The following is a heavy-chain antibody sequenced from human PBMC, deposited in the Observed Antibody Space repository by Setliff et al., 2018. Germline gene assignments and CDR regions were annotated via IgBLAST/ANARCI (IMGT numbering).Heavy chain of an antibody. J-gene: IGHJ5*02. D-gene: IGHD3-22*01. CDR1: GYTFTGYY. V-gene: IGHV1-2*02. CDR2: INVNSGDT. Sequence: ASVKVSCKASGYTFTGYYIHWARQAPGEGLEWMGCINVNSGDTNYAQKFQGRVIVTRDTSSSTAYMELRSLRPDDTAVYFCARGRIHDSSDYIGNWFDPWGQGTLVTVSS. CDR3: ARGRIHDSSDYIGNWFDP.